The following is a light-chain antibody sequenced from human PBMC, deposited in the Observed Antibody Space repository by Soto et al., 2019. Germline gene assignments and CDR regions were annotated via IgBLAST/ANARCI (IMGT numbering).Light chain of an antibody. CDR2: KAS. V-gene: IGKV1-5*03. Sequence: DIQMTQSPSTLSASVGDRVTIACRASQSISAWLAWYQQKPGKAPNLLIYKASTLETGVPSRFSGSGSGTEFTLTICSLQPDDFATYFCQHYDSYSPLTFGQGTRLEIK. CDR1: QSISAW. J-gene: IGKJ5*01. CDR3: QHYDSYSPLT.